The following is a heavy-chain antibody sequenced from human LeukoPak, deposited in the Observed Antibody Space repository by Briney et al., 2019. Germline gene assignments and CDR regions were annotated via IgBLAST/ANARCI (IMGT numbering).Heavy chain of an antibody. V-gene: IGHV3-74*01. J-gene: IGHJ4*02. Sequence: GGSLRLSCAASGFTFSSYWMHWVRQAPGKGLVWVSRINGDGSSTSYADSVKGRFTISRDNAKNTLYLQMNSLRAEDTAVYYCAREGSSPMIDYWGQGTLVTVSS. CDR1: GFTFSSYW. CDR2: INGDGSST. D-gene: IGHD6-13*01. CDR3: AREGSSPMIDY.